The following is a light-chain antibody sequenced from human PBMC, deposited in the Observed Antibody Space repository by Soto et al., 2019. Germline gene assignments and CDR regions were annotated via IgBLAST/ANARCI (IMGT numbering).Light chain of an antibody. CDR1: QGIRSD. Sequence: AIQMTQSPSSLSASVGDRVTITCRASQGIRSDVSWYQQKPGQAPKLVIYAASNLYTGVPSRFSGRRSGTEFTLTISSLQPEDFASYYCLQDYGDSWTFGQGTKVDI. CDR2: AAS. J-gene: IGKJ1*01. CDR3: LQDYGDSWT. V-gene: IGKV1-6*01.